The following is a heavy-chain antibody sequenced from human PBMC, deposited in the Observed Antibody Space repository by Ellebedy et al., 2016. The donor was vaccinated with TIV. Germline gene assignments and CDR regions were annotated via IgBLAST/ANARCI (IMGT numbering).Heavy chain of an antibody. Sequence: PGGSLRLSCAASGFTFEDNAMHWVRQRPGKGLEWVPGVSWNSGAIGYADPVKGRFTISRDNAKKSLYLQMDSLRAEDTALYYCVKAPTNSGKLDYWGQGTLVTVSS. CDR2: VSWNSGAI. J-gene: IGHJ4*02. CDR1: GFTFEDNA. CDR3: VKAPTNSGKLDY. V-gene: IGHV3-9*01. D-gene: IGHD3-10*01.